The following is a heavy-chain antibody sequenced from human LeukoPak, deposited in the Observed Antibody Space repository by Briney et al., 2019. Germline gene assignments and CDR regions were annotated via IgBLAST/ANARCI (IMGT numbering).Heavy chain of an antibody. CDR1: GFIFSDSA. D-gene: IGHD1-1*01. V-gene: IGHV3-73*01. Sequence: GGSLRLSCAASGFIFSDSAVHWVRQAPGKGLEWVGRIRSKESTFATAYAASVKGRFTISRDYSRNTAYLQMNSLKTEDMAVYYCTRNAERERRGEFDYWGQGTLVTVSS. CDR2: IRSKESTFAT. CDR3: TRNAERERRGEFDY. J-gene: IGHJ4*02.